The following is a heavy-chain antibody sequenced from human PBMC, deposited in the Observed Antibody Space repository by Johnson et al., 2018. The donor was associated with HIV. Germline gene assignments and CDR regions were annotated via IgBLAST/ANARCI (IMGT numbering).Heavy chain of an antibody. D-gene: IGHD3-22*01. CDR1: GFIVSSNY. CDR3: ARQSDDSSGFHI. CDR2: IYSGGSR. J-gene: IGHJ3*02. V-gene: IGHV3-53*01. Sequence: VQLVESGGGLIQPGGSLRLSCAASGFIVSSNYMSWVRQAPGKGLEWVSVIYSGGSRHYADSVKGRFTISRDNSKNTLYLQMNSLRAEDTAVYYCARQSDDSSGFHIWGQGTMVTVSS.